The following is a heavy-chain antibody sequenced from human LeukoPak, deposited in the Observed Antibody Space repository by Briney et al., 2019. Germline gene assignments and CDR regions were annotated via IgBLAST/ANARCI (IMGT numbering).Heavy chain of an antibody. J-gene: IGHJ5*02. D-gene: IGHD4-11*01. Sequence: SETLSLTCTVSGDSISSSDSYWGWIRQPPGKGLEWIASMYFSGRTYYNPSLKSRVTISLDTSKNQFSLKMSSVTAADTALYYCARHIYTETTYWFAPCGQGTLITVSS. CDR3: ARHIYTETTYWFAP. V-gene: IGHV4-39*01. CDR2: MYFSGRT. CDR1: GDSISSSDSY.